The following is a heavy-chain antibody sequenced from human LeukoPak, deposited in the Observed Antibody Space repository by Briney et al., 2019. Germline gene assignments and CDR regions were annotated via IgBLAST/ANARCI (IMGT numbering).Heavy chain of an antibody. J-gene: IGHJ4*02. CDR2: MSYDGSNK. CDR1: GFTFSSYG. D-gene: IGHD1-26*01. V-gene: IGHV3-30*03. CDR3: ARGHSRSYTNYFDY. Sequence: PGGSLRLSCAASGFTFSSYGMHWVRQAPGKGLEWVAVMSYDGSNKYYADSVKGRFTISRDTSKNTLYLQMNSLRAEDTALYYCARGHSRSYTNYFDYWGQGTLVTASS.